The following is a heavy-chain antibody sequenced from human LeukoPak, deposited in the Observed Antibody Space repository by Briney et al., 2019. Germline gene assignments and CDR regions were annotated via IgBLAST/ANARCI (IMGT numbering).Heavy chain of an antibody. V-gene: IGHV3-48*03. J-gene: IGHJ4*02. CDR1: GFTFSSYE. CDR3: ARGFQWLEN. CDR2: ITTSGSPI. Sequence: GGSLRLSCAASGFTFSSYEMNWVRQAPGKGLEWISYITTSGSPIYYADSVKGRFTISRDNAKNSLYLQMDSLRAEDTAVYYCARGFQWLENWGQGTLVTVSS. D-gene: IGHD6-19*01.